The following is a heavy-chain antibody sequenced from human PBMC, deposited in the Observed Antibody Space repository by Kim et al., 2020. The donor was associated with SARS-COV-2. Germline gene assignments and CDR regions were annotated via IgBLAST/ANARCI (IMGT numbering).Heavy chain of an antibody. D-gene: IGHD4-17*01. J-gene: IGHJ3*02. V-gene: IGHV3-23*01. CDR2: ISGSGGST. CDR1: GFTFSSYA. Sequence: GGSLRLSCAASGFTFSSYAMSWVRQAPGKGLEWVSAISGSGGSTYYADSVKGRFTISRDNSKNTLYLQMNSLRAEDTAVYYCAKDRLATLPVFQWRPVNYGDERGAFDIWGQGTMVTVSS. CDR3: AKDRLATLPVFQWRPVNYGDERGAFDI.